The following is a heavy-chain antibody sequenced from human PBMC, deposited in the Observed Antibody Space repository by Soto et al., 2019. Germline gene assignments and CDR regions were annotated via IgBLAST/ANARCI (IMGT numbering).Heavy chain of an antibody. V-gene: IGHV3-30*18. CDR3: AKDLGSSGWEYFDH. J-gene: IGHJ4*02. CDR2: ISSHGRHQ. D-gene: IGHD6-19*01. Sequence: ESGGGMVPPGKSLRLSCTGSGFNFGNFAVHWVRQTPVKGLEWVAVISSHGRHQYYSDSVKGRFTISRDNSNNTVHLQLSSLSLEDTAVYYCAKDLGSSGWEYFDHWGQGTLVTVSS. CDR1: GFNFGNFA.